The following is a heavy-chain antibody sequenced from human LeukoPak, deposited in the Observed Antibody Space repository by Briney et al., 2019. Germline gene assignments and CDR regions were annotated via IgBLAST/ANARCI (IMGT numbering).Heavy chain of an antibody. CDR2: SHYTGST. V-gene: IGHV4-39*07. CDR3: ARQFLEWLSDPVDI. J-gene: IGHJ3*02. D-gene: IGHD3-3*01. CDR1: GGSISTNAYY. Sequence: SETLSLTCTVSGGSISTNAYYCGWIRQPPGKGLEWIASSHYTGSTFYNPSLKSRVSASVDASKNQFSLRLSSVTAADTAVYYFARQFLEWLSDPVDIWGQGTMLIVSS.